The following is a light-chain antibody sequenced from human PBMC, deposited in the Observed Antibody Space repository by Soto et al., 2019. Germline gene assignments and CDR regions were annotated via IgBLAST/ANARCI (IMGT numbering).Light chain of an antibody. J-gene: IGKJ1*01. Sequence: DIQMTQSPSSLSASVGDSVTITCRASQSISIYLNWYQQKPGKAPKVLIYAASSLQSGVPPRFSGSETGTDCTLTISSLQPEDFATYYCQQSYNIPRATFGQGTKVEIK. CDR3: QQSYNIPRAT. CDR2: AAS. CDR1: QSISIY. V-gene: IGKV1-39*01.